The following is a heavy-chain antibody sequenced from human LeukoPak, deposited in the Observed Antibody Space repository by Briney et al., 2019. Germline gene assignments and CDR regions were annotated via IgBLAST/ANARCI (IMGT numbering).Heavy chain of an antibody. D-gene: IGHD1-14*01. Sequence: VGPRRLSCAAPEFTFSSYGIHWVHQSPGNGLESVEIIRYDGSKICYTDFLTGRFTVSRDNSKSTLYLEINSLRADDTAVYYCAREAWDLTGRAPVIWGQGTRVTVS. CDR2: IRYDGSKI. V-gene: IGHV3-30*02. CDR1: EFTFSSYG. CDR3: AREAWDLTGRAPVI. J-gene: IGHJ4*02.